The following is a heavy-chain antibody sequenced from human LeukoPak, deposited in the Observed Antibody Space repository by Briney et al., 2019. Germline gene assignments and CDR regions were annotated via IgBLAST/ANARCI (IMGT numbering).Heavy chain of an antibody. Sequence: PGGSLRLSCAASRFTFSSYFMSWVRQAPGKGLEWVSVISGSGGTTYYAVSVEGRFTISRDNSKNTLYLQMNSLRAEDTAVYYCAKDVPGGWWYFDLWGRGTLVTVSS. V-gene: IGHV3-23*01. D-gene: IGHD6-19*01. CDR1: RFTFSSYF. CDR3: AKDVPGGWWYFDL. CDR2: ISGSGGTT. J-gene: IGHJ2*01.